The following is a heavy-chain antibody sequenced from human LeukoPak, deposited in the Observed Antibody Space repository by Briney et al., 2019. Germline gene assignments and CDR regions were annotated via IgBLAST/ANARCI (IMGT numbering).Heavy chain of an antibody. D-gene: IGHD4-17*01. CDR3: ARGSYGDCVFDI. CDR1: GFTFSSSW. J-gene: IGHJ3*02. Sequence: PGGSLRLSCAASGFTFSSSWTSWVRQAPGKGLEWVANIKKDGSEKYYVDSVKGRFTISRDNAKNSLYLQMNSLRAEDTAVYYCARGSYGDCVFDIWGQGTMVTVSS. CDR2: IKKDGSEK. V-gene: IGHV3-7*03.